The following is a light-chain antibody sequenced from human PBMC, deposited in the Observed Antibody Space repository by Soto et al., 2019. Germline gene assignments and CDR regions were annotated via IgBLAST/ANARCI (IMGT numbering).Light chain of an antibody. CDR2: AAY. CDR3: QQSYSTPMYT. Sequence: DIQMTQSPSSLSASVGDRITITCRASQSIGTYLNWYQQKPGTAPKLVIYAAYTLQSGVPSRFSGSGSGTDFTLTITSLQPEDFATYFCQQSYSTPMYTFGQGTKLEIK. CDR1: QSIGTY. V-gene: IGKV1-39*01. J-gene: IGKJ2*01.